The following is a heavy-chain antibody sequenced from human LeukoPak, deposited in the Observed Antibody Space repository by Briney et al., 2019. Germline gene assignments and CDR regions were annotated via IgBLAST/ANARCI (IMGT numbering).Heavy chain of an antibody. J-gene: IGHJ4*02. Sequence: GGSLRPSCAASRFTLRSYAMTCVRQAPGKGLEWVSCIRGSGGGTYYADSVKGRFTISRDNSKNTLYLQMNSLRAEDTALYYCVSLYYDSNGYHDCWGQATLVTVSS. CDR3: VSLYYDSNGYHDC. D-gene: IGHD3-22*01. CDR1: RFTLRSYA. CDR2: IRGSGGGT. V-gene: IGHV3-23*01.